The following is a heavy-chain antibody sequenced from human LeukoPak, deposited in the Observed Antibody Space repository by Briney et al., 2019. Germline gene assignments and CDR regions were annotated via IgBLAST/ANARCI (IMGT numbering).Heavy chain of an antibody. Sequence: PGGSLRLSCAASGFTFSSYWMHWVRQAPGKGLVWVSRINTDGSSTSYADSVKGRFTISRDNAKNTLYLQMNSLRAEDTAVYYCARANDEYSSSSWFGYWGQGTLVTVSS. CDR1: GFTFSSYW. CDR2: INTDGSST. CDR3: ARANDEYSSSSWFGY. J-gene: IGHJ4*02. V-gene: IGHV3-74*01. D-gene: IGHD6-6*01.